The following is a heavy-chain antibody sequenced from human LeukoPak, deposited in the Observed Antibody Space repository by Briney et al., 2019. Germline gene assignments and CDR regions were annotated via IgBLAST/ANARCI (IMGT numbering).Heavy chain of an antibody. CDR3: ARSDCSVGSCKEGGGY. CDR2: ISTSSGTI. Sequence: GGSLRLSCAASGFTFSSYSMNWVRQAPGKGLEWISYISTSSGTIYYADSVKGRFTISRDNAKNSLYLQMNSLRAEDTAVYYCARSDCSVGSCKEGGGYWGQGTLVTVSS. CDR1: GFTFSSYS. V-gene: IGHV3-48*01. D-gene: IGHD2-15*01. J-gene: IGHJ4*02.